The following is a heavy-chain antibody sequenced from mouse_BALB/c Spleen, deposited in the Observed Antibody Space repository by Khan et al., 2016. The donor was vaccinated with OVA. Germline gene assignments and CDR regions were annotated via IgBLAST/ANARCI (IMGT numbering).Heavy chain of an antibody. V-gene: IGHV2-2*02. J-gene: IGHJ3*01. D-gene: IGHD2-4*01. CDR1: GFSLTNYS. Sequence: VQLEESGPGLVQPSQSLSITCTVSGFSLTNYSVHWVRQSPGKGLEWLGVIWSAGSTDYNAAFISRLTTSKDNSWSQVFFKMNSLQPNDTTIYYCTRSGYDYGRGALFAYWGQGTLVTVSA. CDR3: TRSGYDYGRGALFAY. CDR2: IWSAGST.